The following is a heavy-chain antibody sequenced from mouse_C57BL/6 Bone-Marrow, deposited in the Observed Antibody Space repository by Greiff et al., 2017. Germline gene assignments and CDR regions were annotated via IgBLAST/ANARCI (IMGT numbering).Heavy chain of an antibody. J-gene: IGHJ4*01. V-gene: IGHV1-7*01. Sequence: VQLQQSGAELAKPGASVKLSCKASGYTFTSYWMHWVKQRPGQGLEWIGYINPSSGYTKYNQKFKDKATLTADKSSSTAYMQLSSLTYEDSAVYYCARTNYGSLYAMDYWGQGTSVTVSS. CDR3: ARTNYGSLYAMDY. D-gene: IGHD1-1*01. CDR1: GYTFTSYW. CDR2: INPSSGYT.